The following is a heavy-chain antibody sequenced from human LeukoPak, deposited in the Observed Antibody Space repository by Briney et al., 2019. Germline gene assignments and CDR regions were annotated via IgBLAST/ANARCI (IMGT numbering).Heavy chain of an antibody. J-gene: IGHJ4*02. CDR2: ISVSSGTT. Sequence: GASVTVSFTASGYTFSDYGVTWVRQGPGQGLGWMGWISVSSGTTTFAQNFQDRVTLTTDASTNTAYMELRTLRSDDTAVYYCARDVSRGYMDYWGQGTLVTVAS. CDR1: GYTFSDYG. CDR3: ARDVSRGYMDY. V-gene: IGHV1-18*01.